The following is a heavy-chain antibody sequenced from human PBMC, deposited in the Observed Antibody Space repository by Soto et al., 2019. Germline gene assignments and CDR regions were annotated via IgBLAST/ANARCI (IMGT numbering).Heavy chain of an antibody. J-gene: IGHJ4*02. V-gene: IGHV4-39*01. D-gene: IGHD2-2*01. Sequence: SVTLSLTCTPSGGSLSSCSYYWAWVSQPPGKGLEWIGTIYYSGSTYYNPSLKSRVTISVDTSKNQFSLSLSSVTAADTAVYYCARHVPGPAAFFDYWGQGTVVTVS. CDR3: ARHVPGPAAFFDY. CDR2: IYYSGST. CDR1: GGSLSSCSYY.